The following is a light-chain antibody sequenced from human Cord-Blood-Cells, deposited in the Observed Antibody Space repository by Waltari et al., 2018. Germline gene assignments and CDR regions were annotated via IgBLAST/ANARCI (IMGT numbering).Light chain of an antibody. Sequence: DIQMTQSPSSLSASVGDRVTITRRASQSISSYLNWYQQKPGKAPKLLIYAASSLQSGVPSRFSGSGSGTDFTLTISSLPTEDFATYYCQQSYSTPYTFGQGTKLEIK. CDR1: QSISSY. CDR3: QQSYSTPYT. CDR2: AAS. J-gene: IGKJ2*01. V-gene: IGKV1-39*01.